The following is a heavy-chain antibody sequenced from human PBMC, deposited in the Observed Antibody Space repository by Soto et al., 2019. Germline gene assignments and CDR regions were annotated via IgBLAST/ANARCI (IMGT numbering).Heavy chain of an antibody. J-gene: IGHJ3*02. CDR3: AREAAKVHDAFDI. Sequence: GGSLRLSCAASGFTFSSYAMSWVRQAPGKGLEWVSAISGSGGCTYYADSVKGRFTISRDNAKNTLYLQMNSLRAEDTAVYYCAREAAKVHDAFDIWGQGTMVTVSS. CDR2: ISGSGGCT. CDR1: GFTFSSYA. V-gene: IGHV3-23*01. D-gene: IGHD6-25*01.